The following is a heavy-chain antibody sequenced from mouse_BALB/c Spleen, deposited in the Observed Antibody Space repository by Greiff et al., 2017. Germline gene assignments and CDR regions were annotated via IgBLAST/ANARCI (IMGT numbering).Heavy chain of an antibody. D-gene: IGHD1-3*01. CDR3: AKSPFRGYAMDY. J-gene: IGHJ4*01. V-gene: IGHV3-2*02. Sequence: EVMLVESGPGLVKPSQSLSLTCTVTGYSITSDYAWNWIRQFPGNKLEWMGYISYSGITTYNPSLKSRISITRDTSKNQFCLHLNSVTTEDTATYYCAKSPFRGYAMDYWGQGTSVTVSS. CDR1: GYSITSDYA. CDR2: ISYSGIT.